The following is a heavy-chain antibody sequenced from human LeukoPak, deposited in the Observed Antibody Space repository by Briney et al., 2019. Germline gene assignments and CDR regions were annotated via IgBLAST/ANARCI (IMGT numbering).Heavy chain of an antibody. Sequence: ASVKVSCKASGYTFTNYAMNWVRQAPGQGLEWMGWIHPSAGNPTYAQGFTGRFVFSLDTSVSTTYLQIISLKAEDTAVYYCARAFQSLGGLSLPDYWGQGTLVTVSS. CDR1: GYTFTNYA. CDR3: ARAFQSLGGLSLPDY. J-gene: IGHJ4*02. V-gene: IGHV7-4-1*02. D-gene: IGHD3-16*02. CDR2: IHPSAGNP.